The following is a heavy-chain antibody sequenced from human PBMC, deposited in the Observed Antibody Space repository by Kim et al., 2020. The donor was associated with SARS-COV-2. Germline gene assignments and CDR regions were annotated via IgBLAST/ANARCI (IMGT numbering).Heavy chain of an antibody. Sequence: SETLSLTCTVSGGSISSGDYYWSWIRQPPGKGLEWIGYIYYSGSTYYNPSLKSRVTISVDTPKNQFSLKLSSVTAADTAVYYCARVPQAVAGFYYYYYGMDVWGQGTTVTVSS. J-gene: IGHJ6*02. CDR3: ARVPQAVAGFYYYYYGMDV. CDR1: GGSISSGDYY. V-gene: IGHV4-30-4*01. D-gene: IGHD6-19*01. CDR2: IYYSGST.